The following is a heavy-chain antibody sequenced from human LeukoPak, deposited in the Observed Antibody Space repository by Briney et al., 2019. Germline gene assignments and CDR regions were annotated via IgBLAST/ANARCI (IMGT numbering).Heavy chain of an antibody. CDR2: IRYDGSNK. D-gene: IGHD4-17*01. CDR3: ARDDPDYDDP. V-gene: IGHV3-30*02. CDR1: GFTFSSYG. Sequence: QPGGSLRLSCAASGFTFSSYGMHWVRQAPGKGLEWVAFIRYDGSNKYYADSVKGRFTISRDNAKNSLYLQMNSLRAEDTAVYYCARDDPDYDDPWGQGTLVTVSS. J-gene: IGHJ5*02.